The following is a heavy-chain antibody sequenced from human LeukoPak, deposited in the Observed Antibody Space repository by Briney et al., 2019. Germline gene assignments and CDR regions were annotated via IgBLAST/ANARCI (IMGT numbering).Heavy chain of an antibody. V-gene: IGHV4-39*01. J-gene: IGHJ4*02. CDR3: ARWAETDYAGNPAPFDY. CDR2: IYYSGST. CDR1: GGSISSSSYY. Sequence: SETLSLTCTVSGGSISSSSYYWGWIRQPPGKGLEWIGSIYYSGSTYYNPSLKSRVTISVDTSKNQFSLKLSSVTAADTAVYYCARWAETDYAGNPAPFDYWGQGTLVTVSS. D-gene: IGHD4-23*01.